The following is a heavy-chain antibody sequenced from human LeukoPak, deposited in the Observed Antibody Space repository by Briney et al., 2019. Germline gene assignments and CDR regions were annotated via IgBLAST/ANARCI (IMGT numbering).Heavy chain of an antibody. CDR1: GGSISGYY. CDR2: IYYSGST. Sequence: SETLSLTCTVSGGSISGYYWSWIRQPPGKGLEWIGYIYYSGSTNYNPSLKSRVTISVDTSKNQFSLKLSSVTAADTAVYYCARHEYYGMDVWGQGTTVTVSS. V-gene: IGHV4-59*08. CDR3: ARHEYYGMDV. J-gene: IGHJ6*02.